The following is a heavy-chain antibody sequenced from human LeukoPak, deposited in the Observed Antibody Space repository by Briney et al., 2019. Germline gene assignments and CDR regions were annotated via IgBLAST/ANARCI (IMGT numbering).Heavy chain of an antibody. CDR3: TRERKSGIAALDY. Sequence: PGGSLRLSCAASGFTFSSYGMHWVRQAPGKGLEWVAVIWYDGINKFHADSVRGRFTISRDNSKNTVYLQMNSLRAEDTAVYYCTRERKSGIAALDYWGQGTLVTVSS. J-gene: IGHJ4*02. D-gene: IGHD6-13*01. V-gene: IGHV3-33*01. CDR2: IWYDGINK. CDR1: GFTFSSYG.